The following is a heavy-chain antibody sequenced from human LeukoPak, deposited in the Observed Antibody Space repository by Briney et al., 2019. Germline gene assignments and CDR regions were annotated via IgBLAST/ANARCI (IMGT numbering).Heavy chain of an antibody. CDR1: GFTFSSYA. Sequence: GGSLRLSCAASGFTFSSYAMSWVRQAPGKGLEWVSAISGTGGSTYYADSVKGRFTISRDNSKNTLYLQMNSLRAEDTAVYYCAKEGSFDWLPTPLRYWGQGTLVTVSS. CDR2: ISGTGGST. CDR3: AKEGSFDWLPTPLRY. D-gene: IGHD3-9*01. J-gene: IGHJ4*02. V-gene: IGHV3-23*01.